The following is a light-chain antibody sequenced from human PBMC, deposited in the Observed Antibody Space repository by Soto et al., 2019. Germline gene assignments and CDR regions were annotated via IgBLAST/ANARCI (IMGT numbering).Light chain of an antibody. CDR3: QQYNSYLMYT. CDR1: QSISSW. J-gene: IGKJ2*01. V-gene: IGKV1-5*01. Sequence: DIQMTQSPSTLSASVGDRVTITCRASQSISSWLAWYQQKPGKAPKLLIYDASSLESGVPSRFSGSGSGTEFTLTISSLQPDDFETYYCQQYNSYLMYTFGQGTKLEIK. CDR2: DAS.